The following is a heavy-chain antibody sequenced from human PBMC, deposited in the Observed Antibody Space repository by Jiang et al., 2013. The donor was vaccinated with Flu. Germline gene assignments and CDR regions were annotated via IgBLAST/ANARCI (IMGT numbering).Heavy chain of an antibody. J-gene: IGHJ4*02. Sequence: GSGLVKPSETLSLTCTVSGGSISSYYWSWIRQPAGKGLEWIGRIYSSGSTNYNPSLKSRVTMSVDTSKNQFSLKLSSVTAADTAVYYCARVYIYSSGWYYFDYWAREPWSPSPQ. CDR2: IYSSGST. D-gene: IGHD6-19*01. V-gene: IGHV4-4*07. CDR3: ARVYIYSSGWYYFDY. CDR1: GGSISSYY.